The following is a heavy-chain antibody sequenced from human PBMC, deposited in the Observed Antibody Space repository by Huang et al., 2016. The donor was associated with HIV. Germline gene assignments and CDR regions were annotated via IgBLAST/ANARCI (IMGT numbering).Heavy chain of an antibody. CDR1: GYRFTNYW. D-gene: IGHD5-18*01. J-gene: IGHJ4*02. V-gene: IGHV5-51*03. Sequence: EVQLVQSGAVVKKPGESLKISCKGSGYRFTNYWIGWVRQMPGKGLEGMGIIYPGDSDTKDSPSFQGQVTSSADKSVSTAYLQWSRLKASDSAVYYCARPLLGYSNGYYFDNWGQGTLVTVSS. CDR2: IYPGDSDT. CDR3: ARPLLGYSNGYYFDN.